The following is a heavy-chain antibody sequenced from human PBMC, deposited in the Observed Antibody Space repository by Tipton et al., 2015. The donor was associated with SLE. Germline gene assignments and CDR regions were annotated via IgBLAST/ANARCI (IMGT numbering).Heavy chain of an antibody. J-gene: IGHJ1*01. CDR1: DGSISTSY. V-gene: IGHV4-59*01. D-gene: IGHD1-26*01. Sequence: TLSLTCTVSDGSISTSYWSWIRQSPEGRLEWIGYIYGNGNTNYNPSLKSRVTMSIDTSKKHFSLTLTSVTAADTAVYYCAKGEGFCGDLYFHHWGRGTLVTVS. CDR2: IYGNGNT. CDR3: AKGEGFCGDLYFHH.